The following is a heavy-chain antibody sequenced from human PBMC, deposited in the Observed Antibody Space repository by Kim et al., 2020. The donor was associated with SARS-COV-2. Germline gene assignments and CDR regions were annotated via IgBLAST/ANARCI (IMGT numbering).Heavy chain of an antibody. CDR1: GGSFSGYY. CDR2: INHSGST. J-gene: IGHJ5*02. CDR3: ASGRAMVRGVIRKNWLDP. Sequence: SETLSLTCAVYGGSFSGYYWSWIRQPPGKGLEWIGDINHSGSTKYNPYLKSGVTISVDTTKNQFPLKLISVTAADTAVYYCASGRAMVRGVIRKNWLDPWGQGTLVTVSS. D-gene: IGHD3-10*01. V-gene: IGHV4-34*01.